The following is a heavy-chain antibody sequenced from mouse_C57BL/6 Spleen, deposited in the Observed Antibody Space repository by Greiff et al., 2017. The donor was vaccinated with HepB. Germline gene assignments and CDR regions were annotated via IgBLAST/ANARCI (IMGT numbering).Heavy chain of an antibody. D-gene: IGHD1-1*01. CDR3: GRKYYGSIYDAMDD. Sequence: VNVVESGPGLVAPSQSLSITCTVSGFSLTSYGVHWVRQPPGKGLEWLVVIWSDGSTTYNSALKSRLSISKDNSKSQVIFKMNRTQKDYTAMYYGGRKYYGSIYDAMDDWGQGTSVTGSS. J-gene: IGHJ4*01. CDR2: IWSDGST. CDR1: GFSLTSYG. V-gene: IGHV2-6*02.